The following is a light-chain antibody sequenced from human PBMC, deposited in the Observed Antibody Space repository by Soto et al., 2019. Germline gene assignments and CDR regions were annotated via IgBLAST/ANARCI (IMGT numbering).Light chain of an antibody. Sequence: QSVLTQPASVSGSPGQSITISCTGTISDVSGYNFVSWYQQYPGKAPKLMIYDVSNRPSGVSNRFSGSKSGNTASLTISGLRAEDEADYYCSSYTSSNTYVFGAGTKVTVL. CDR3: SSYTSSNTYV. J-gene: IGLJ1*01. CDR1: ISDVSGYNF. CDR2: DVS. V-gene: IGLV2-14*03.